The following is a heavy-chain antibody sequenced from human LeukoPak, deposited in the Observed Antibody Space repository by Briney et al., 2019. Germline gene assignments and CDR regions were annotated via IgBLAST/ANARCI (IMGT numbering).Heavy chain of an antibody. CDR1: GYTFTRYY. Sequence: GASVKVSCKASGYTFTRYYMHWVRQAPGQGLEWMGWINPNSGGTNYAQKFQGRVTKTRDTSISTAYMELSRLRSDDTAVYYCARGAAAGSNWFDPWGQGTLVTVSS. CDR3: ARGAAAGSNWFDP. D-gene: IGHD6-13*01. J-gene: IGHJ5*02. V-gene: IGHV1-2*02. CDR2: INPNSGGT.